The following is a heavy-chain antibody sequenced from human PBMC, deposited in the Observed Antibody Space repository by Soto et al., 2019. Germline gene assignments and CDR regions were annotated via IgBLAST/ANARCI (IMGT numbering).Heavy chain of an antibody. CDR1: GCTFSSYS. Sequence: GSLRLACTASGCTFSSYSMNWVRQAPGKGLEWVSSISSSSSYIYYADSVKGRFTISRDNAKNSLYLKMNSLRGEDTAVYYCARDLNHQMATKYYFDYWGQGAPVTVPS. D-gene: IGHD2-2*01. CDR3: ARDLNHQMATKYYFDY. V-gene: IGHV3-21*01. CDR2: ISSSSSYI. J-gene: IGHJ4*02.